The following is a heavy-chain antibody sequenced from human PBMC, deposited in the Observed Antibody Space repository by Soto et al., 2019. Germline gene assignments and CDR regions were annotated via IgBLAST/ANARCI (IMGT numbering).Heavy chain of an antibody. D-gene: IGHD3-16*01. CDR2: IWSDGSRQ. V-gene: IGHV3-33*01. Sequence: LRLSCAASRLTFSTYDMHWVRQAPGKGLEWVALIWSDGSRQFYGDSVKGRFTISRDNSKNKLSLQMNSLRVEDRATYYRGGEPRGGAYDMDVWGQGTTVTVSS. CDR3: GGEPRGGAYDMDV. J-gene: IGHJ6*02. CDR1: RLTFSTYD.